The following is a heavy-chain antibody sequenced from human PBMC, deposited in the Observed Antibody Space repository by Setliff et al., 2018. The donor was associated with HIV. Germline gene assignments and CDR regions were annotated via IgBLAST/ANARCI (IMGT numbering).Heavy chain of an antibody. Sequence: SETLSLTCTVSGGSISSGSFYWSWIRQPAGKGLEWIGHIYTSGSTDYNPSLKSRVSISVDTSKNQFSLKLSSVTAADTAVYYCASASTMIVVVIKGFDIWGQGTMVTVSS. CDR3: ASASTMIVVVIKGFDI. V-gene: IGHV4-61*09. J-gene: IGHJ3*02. CDR1: GGSISSGSFY. CDR2: IYTSGST. D-gene: IGHD3-22*01.